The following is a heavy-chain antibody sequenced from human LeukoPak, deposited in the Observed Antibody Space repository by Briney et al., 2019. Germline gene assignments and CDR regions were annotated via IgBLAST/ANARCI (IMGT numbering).Heavy chain of an antibody. J-gene: IGHJ3*02. D-gene: IGHD5-18*01. CDR1: GGSISRYY. CDR2: IYYSGST. CDR3: ARQPGSTAAFDI. V-gene: IGHV4-59*08. Sequence: SETLSLTSTVSGGSISRYYWSWIRQPPGKGLEWIGYIYYSGSTNYNPSLKSRVTISVDTSKNQFSLKLSSVTAADTAVYYCARQPGSTAAFDIWGQGTTVIVSA.